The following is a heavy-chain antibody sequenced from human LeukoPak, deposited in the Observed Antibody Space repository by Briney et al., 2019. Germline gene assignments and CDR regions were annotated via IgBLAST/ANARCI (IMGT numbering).Heavy chain of an antibody. Sequence: GGSLRLSCAASGFTVSSNYMSWVRQAPGKGLEWVSVIYSGGSTYYADSVKGRFTISRDNSKNTLYLQMNSLRAEDTAVYYCARDLRPHGDYLGYWGQGTLVTASS. J-gene: IGHJ4*02. CDR3: ARDLRPHGDYLGY. CDR2: IYSGGST. D-gene: IGHD4-17*01. CDR1: GFTVSSNY. V-gene: IGHV3-66*02.